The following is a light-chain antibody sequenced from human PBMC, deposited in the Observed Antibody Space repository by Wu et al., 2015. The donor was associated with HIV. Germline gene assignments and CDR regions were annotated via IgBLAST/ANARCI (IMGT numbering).Light chain of an antibody. J-gene: IGKJ1*01. CDR2: DAS. CDR1: QSVSSN. CDR3: QQYGSSVWT. Sequence: EIVMTQSPATLSVSPGERVTLSCRASQSVSSNLAWYQHKPGQAPRLLIHDASTRATGVPARFSGSGSGTEFTLTISSMQSEDFAVYYCQQYGSSVWTFGQGTKGGN. V-gene: IGKV3-15*01.